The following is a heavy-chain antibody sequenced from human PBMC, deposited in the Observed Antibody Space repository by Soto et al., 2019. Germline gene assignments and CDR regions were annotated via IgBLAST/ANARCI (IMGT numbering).Heavy chain of an antibody. CDR3: ARKMAAAIDAFDI. CDR2: ISSSSSYI. J-gene: IGHJ3*02. CDR1: GFTFSSYS. V-gene: IGHV3-21*01. Sequence: EVQLVESGGGLVKPGGSLRLSCAASGFTFSSYSMNWVRQAPGKALEWVSSISSSSSYIYYADSVKGRFTISRDNAKNSLYLQMNSLRAEDTAVYYCARKMAAAIDAFDIWGQGTMVTVSS. D-gene: IGHD6-13*01.